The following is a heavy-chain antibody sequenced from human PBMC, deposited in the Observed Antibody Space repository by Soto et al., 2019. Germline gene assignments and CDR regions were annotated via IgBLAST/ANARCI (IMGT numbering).Heavy chain of an antibody. CDR3: ARELMPAAGSGDFYAMDV. CDR2: ITYNGNE. CDR1: GFTFSSCT. J-gene: IGHJ6*02. V-gene: IGHV3-30*04. D-gene: IGHD6-13*01. Sequence: PGGSLRLSCAASGFTFSSCTMHWVRQAPGKGLEWVAVITYNGNEYYTDSVRGRFTISRDSSRTTVYLQMNSLRPGDTALYYCARELMPAAGSGDFYAMDVWGQGTTVTVSS.